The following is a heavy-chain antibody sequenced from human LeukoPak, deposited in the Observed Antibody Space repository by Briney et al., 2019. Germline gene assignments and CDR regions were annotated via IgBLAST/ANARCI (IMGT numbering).Heavy chain of an antibody. CDR3: ARVFYSDYAMDV. V-gene: IGHV5-51*01. D-gene: IGHD6-13*01. CDR1: GSTFSKQW. CDR2: IYPGDSDT. J-gene: IGHJ6*02. Sequence: GASLQISCKASGSTFSKQWIAWVRQLPGKGLEWMGIIYPGDSDTRYSPSFKGQVTISADRSISTAYVQWSSLKASDTAIYYCARVFYSDYAMDVWGPGTTVTVSS.